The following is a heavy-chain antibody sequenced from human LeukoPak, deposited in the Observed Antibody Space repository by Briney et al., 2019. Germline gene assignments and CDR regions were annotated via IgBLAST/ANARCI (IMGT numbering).Heavy chain of an antibody. CDR1: GYTLNKFG. Sequence: GASVKVSCKASGYTLNKFGTSWVRQAPGQGLEWLGWINTYNGNTKLGEKFQGRVTMTTDTSTSTVYMELTSLRTDDTAVYFCARDTPQHLKRFDYWGQGTLVTVSS. V-gene: IGHV1-18*01. J-gene: IGHJ4*02. CDR2: INTYNGNT. D-gene: IGHD6-13*01. CDR3: ARDTPQHLKRFDY.